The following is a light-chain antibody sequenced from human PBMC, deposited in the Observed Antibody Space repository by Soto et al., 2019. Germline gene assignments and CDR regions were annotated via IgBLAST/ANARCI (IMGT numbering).Light chain of an antibody. Sequence: QSVLTQPASVSGSPRQSITISCTGASSDVGSYTYVSWYQQHPGKAPKLLIYEVNNRPSGVSNRFSGSKSGNTASLPISGPQAEDEADYYCSSYTSSTTLDVFGTGTKVTVL. CDR1: SSDVGSYTY. J-gene: IGLJ1*01. CDR3: SSYTSSTTLDV. CDR2: EVN. V-gene: IGLV2-14*01.